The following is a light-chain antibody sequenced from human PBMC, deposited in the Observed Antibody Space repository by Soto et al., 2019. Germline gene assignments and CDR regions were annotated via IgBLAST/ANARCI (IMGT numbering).Light chain of an antibody. V-gene: IGKV1-33*01. Sequence: DIQMTQSPSSLSASVGDRVTITCQASQDISNYLNWYQQKPGKAPKFLIYDASNLETGVPSRFSGSGSGTDFTFTISSLQPEDIVTYYCQQYDNLPITFGQGTRLEIK. CDR2: DAS. CDR1: QDISNY. CDR3: QQYDNLPIT. J-gene: IGKJ5*01.